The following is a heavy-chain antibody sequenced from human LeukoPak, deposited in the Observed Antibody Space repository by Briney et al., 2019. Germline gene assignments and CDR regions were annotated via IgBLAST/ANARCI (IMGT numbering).Heavy chain of an antibody. D-gene: IGHD4-23*01. V-gene: IGHV4-34*01. CDR2: INHSGST. CDR1: GGSFSGYY. Sequence: PSETLSLTCAVYGGSFSGYYWSWIRQPPGKGLEWIGEINHSGSTNYNPSLKSRVTISVDTSKNQFSLKLSSVTAADTAVYYCARGFGGLDYWGQGILVTVSS. CDR3: ARGFGGLDY. J-gene: IGHJ4*02.